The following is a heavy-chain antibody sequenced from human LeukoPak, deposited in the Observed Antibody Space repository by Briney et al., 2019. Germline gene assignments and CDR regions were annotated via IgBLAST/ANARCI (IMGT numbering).Heavy chain of an antibody. CDR2: ISSSSSYI. J-gene: IGHJ4*02. CDR3: ARVQRGYSYGFLFDY. CDR1: GFIFSSYS. D-gene: IGHD5-18*01. Sequence: GGSLRLSCAASGFIFSSYSMNWVRQAPGKGLEWVSSISSSSSYIYYADSVKGRFTISRDNAKNSLYLQMNSLRAEDTAVYYCARVQRGYSYGFLFDYWGQGTLVTVSS. V-gene: IGHV3-21*01.